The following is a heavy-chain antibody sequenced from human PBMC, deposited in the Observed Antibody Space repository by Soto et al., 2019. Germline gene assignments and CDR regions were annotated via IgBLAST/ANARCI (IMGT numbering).Heavy chain of an antibody. CDR1: GYSFTSYW. D-gene: IGHD3-22*01. CDR3: ARPASGYYYDSSGYGY. Sequence: GESLKISCQGSGYSFTSYWIGWVRQMPGKGLEWMGIIYPGDSDTRYSPSFQGQVTISADKSISTAYLQWSSPKASDTAMYYCARPASGYYYDSSGYGYWGQGTLVTVSS. V-gene: IGHV5-51*01. CDR2: IYPGDSDT. J-gene: IGHJ4*02.